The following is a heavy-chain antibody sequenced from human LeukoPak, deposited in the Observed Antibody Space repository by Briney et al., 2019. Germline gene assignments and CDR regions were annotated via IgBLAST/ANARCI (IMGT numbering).Heavy chain of an antibody. D-gene: IGHD2-8*01. CDR2: IRIKAYGGTT. V-gene: IGHV3-49*04. Sequence: GGSLRLSCTASGFTFGGYAMSWVRQAPGKGLEWVGFIRIKAYGGTTEYAASVKGRFTISRDDSKSIAYLQMNSLKTEDTAVYYCTRGSCTNGVCYHFDYWGQGTLVTVSS. CDR1: GFTFGGYA. J-gene: IGHJ4*02. CDR3: TRGSCTNGVCYHFDY.